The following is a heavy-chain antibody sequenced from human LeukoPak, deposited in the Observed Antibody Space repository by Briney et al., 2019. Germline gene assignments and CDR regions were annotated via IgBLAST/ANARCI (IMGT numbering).Heavy chain of an antibody. D-gene: IGHD4-23*01. Sequence: GGSLRLSCAASGFTFSTYWMSWVRQAPGKGLEWVANIKQDGSEKYYVDSVKGRFTISRDNAKNSLYLQMNSLRAEDAAVYYCVRGNDYGGPHYWGQGTLVTVSS. CDR3: VRGNDYGGPHY. V-gene: IGHV3-7*01. CDR1: GFTFSTYW. CDR2: IKQDGSEK. J-gene: IGHJ4*02.